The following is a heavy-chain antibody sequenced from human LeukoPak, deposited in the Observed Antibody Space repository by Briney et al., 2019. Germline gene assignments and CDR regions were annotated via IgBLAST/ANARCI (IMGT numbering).Heavy chain of an antibody. CDR3: ARELLDDAFDI. J-gene: IGHJ3*02. CDR2: INPSGGST. CDR1: GYTFTSYG. D-gene: IGHD1-1*01. V-gene: IGHV1-46*01. Sequence: SVKVSCKASGYTFTSYGISWVRQAPGQGLEWMGIINPSGGSTSYAQKFQGRVTMTRDTSTSTVYMELSSLRSEDTAVYYCARELLDDAFDIWGQGTMVTVSS.